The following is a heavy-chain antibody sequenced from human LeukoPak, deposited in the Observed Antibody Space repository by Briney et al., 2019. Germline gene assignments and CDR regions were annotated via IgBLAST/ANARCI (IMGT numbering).Heavy chain of an antibody. D-gene: IGHD3-10*01. V-gene: IGHV1-2*02. CDR2: INPNSGGT. CDR3: ARGGGSGSHFDY. CDR1: GYTFTGYY. J-gene: IGHJ4*02. Sequence: ASVKVSCKASGYTFTGYYIHWVRQAPGQGLEWMGWINPNSGGTNYAQKFQGRVTMTRDTSISTAYMELSRLRSDDRAVYYCARGGGSGSHFDYWGQGTLVTVSS.